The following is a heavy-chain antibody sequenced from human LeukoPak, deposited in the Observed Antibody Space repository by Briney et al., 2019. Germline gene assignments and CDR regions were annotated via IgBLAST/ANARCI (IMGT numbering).Heavy chain of an antibody. CDR3: ARDIEAPGIAFDY. J-gene: IGHJ4*02. D-gene: IGHD6-13*01. V-gene: IGHV3-7*03. Sequence: GGSLRLSCAVSGFSFSSHWMSWVRQAPGGGVEWVANINQDGSEKHYVDPVKGRFIISRDNAKNSLYLQMNSLRAEDSAVYYCARDIEAPGIAFDYWGQGSLVTVSS. CDR2: INQDGSEK. CDR1: GFSFSSHW.